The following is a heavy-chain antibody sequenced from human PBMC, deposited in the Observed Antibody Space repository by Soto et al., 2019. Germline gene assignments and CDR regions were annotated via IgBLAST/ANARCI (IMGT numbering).Heavy chain of an antibody. CDR1: GGTFSSYA. Sequence: QVQLVQSGAEVQKPGSSVKVSCKASGGTFSSYAISWVRQAPGQGLEWMGGIIPIFGTANYAQKFQGRVTITADESTSTAYMELSSLRSEDTAVYYCARDGTLTTVTTYFDYWGQGTLVTVSS. D-gene: IGHD4-17*01. J-gene: IGHJ4*02. CDR2: IIPIFGTA. V-gene: IGHV1-69*01. CDR3: ARDGTLTTVTTYFDY.